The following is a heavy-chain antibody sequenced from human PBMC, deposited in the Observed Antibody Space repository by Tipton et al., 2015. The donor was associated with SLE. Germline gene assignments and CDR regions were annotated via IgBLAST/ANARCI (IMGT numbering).Heavy chain of an antibody. D-gene: IGHD3-10*01. CDR2: IRYDGSNK. Sequence: SLRLSCAASGFTFSSYGMHWVRQASGKGLEWVAFIRYDGSNKYYADSVKGRFTISRDNSKNTLYLQMNSLRAEDTAVYYCARRVHLAHYFDYWGQGTLVTVSS. J-gene: IGHJ4*02. CDR1: GFTFSSYG. CDR3: ARRVHLAHYFDY. V-gene: IGHV3-30*02.